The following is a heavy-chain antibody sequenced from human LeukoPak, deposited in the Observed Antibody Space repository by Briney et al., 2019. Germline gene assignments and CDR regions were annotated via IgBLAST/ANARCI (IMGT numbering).Heavy chain of an antibody. Sequence: SETLSLTCTVSGGSISSCYWSWIRQPAGKGLEWIGRIYTSGSTNYNPSLKSRVTMSVDTSKNQFSLKLSSVTAADTAVYYCARDRLGSGWYLDAFDIWGQGTMVTVSS. V-gene: IGHV4-4*07. CDR3: ARDRLGSGWYLDAFDI. D-gene: IGHD6-19*01. CDR2: IYTSGST. CDR1: GGSISSCY. J-gene: IGHJ3*02.